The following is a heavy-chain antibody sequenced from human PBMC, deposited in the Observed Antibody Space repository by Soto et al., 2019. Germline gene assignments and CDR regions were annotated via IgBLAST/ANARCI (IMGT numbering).Heavy chain of an antibody. D-gene: IGHD6-6*01. Sequence: ASVKVSCKASGGTFSSYAISWVRQAPGQGLEWMGGIIPIFGTANYAQKFQGRVTITADESTSTAYMELSSLRSEDTAAYYCARVGSSNYYYGMDVWGQGTTVTVSS. J-gene: IGHJ6*02. CDR1: GGTFSSYA. V-gene: IGHV1-69*13. CDR3: ARVGSSNYYYGMDV. CDR2: IIPIFGTA.